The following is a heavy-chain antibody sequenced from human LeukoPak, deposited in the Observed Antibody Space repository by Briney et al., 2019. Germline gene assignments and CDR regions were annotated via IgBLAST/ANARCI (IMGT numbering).Heavy chain of an antibody. CDR3: ARGGSDTAMAHDY. CDR1: GFTFSSYA. V-gene: IGHV3-33*08. J-gene: IGHJ4*02. D-gene: IGHD5-18*01. CDR2: IWYDGSNK. Sequence: GGSLRLSCAASGFTFSSYAMHWVRQAPGKGLEWVAVIWYDGSNKYYADSVKGRFTISRDDAKNTLYLQVNSLRAEDTAVYFCARGGSDTAMAHDYWGQGTLVTVSS.